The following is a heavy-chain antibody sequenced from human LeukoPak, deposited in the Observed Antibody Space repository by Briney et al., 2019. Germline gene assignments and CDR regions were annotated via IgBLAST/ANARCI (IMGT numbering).Heavy chain of an antibody. CDR2: IYWDDDK. J-gene: IGHJ4*02. CDR1: GFSLTTSGVG. D-gene: IGHD6-6*01. CDR3: ARYIAARPFDY. Sequence: SGPTLVKPTQTLTLTCNFSGFSLTTSGVGVGWIRQPPGKALEWLALIYWDDDKRYSPSLKSRLTITKDTSKNQVVLTMTNMDPVDTATYYCARYIAARPFDYWGQGTLVTVSS. V-gene: IGHV2-5*02.